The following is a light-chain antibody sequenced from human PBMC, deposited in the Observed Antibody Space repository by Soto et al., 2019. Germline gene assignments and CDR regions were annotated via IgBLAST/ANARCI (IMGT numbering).Light chain of an antibody. Sequence: QSVLTQPPSASGTPGQRVSISCSGSSSNIGSNYVFWYQQLPGTAAKLLIYRNNQRPSGVPDGFSGSKSGTSASLAVSGLRSEDEADYYCAAWDDSLSGWVFGGGTKVTVL. CDR3: AAWDDSLSGWV. CDR1: SSNIGSNY. CDR2: RNN. V-gene: IGLV1-47*01. J-gene: IGLJ3*02.